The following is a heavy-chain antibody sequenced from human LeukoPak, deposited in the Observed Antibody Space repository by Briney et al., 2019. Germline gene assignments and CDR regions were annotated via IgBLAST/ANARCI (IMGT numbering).Heavy chain of an antibody. J-gene: IGHJ6*02. V-gene: IGHV1-8*01. CDR2: MNPNSGNT. Sequence: ASVKVSCTASGYTFTSYDISWVRQATGQGLEWMGWMNPNSGNTGYAQKFQGRVTMTRNTSISTAYMELSSLRSEDTAVYYCARFSRYWGSPPKDYYYYYGMDVWGQGTTVTVSS. CDR1: GYTFTSYD. D-gene: IGHD7-27*01. CDR3: ARFSRYWGSPPKDYYYYYGMDV.